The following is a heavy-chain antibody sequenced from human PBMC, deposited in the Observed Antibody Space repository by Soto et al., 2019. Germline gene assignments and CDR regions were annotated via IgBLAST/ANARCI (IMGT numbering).Heavy chain of an antibody. Sequence: QVQLVESGGGVVQPGRSLRLSCAASGFTFSSYGMHWVRQAPGKGLEWVAVIYYDGRNKYYADSVQGRFTISRDNYKNTLYLQMNSLRAEDTAVYYCARDYYGSGSSPDSWGQGTLITVSS. V-gene: IGHV3-33*01. CDR1: GFTFSSYG. J-gene: IGHJ4*02. CDR3: ARDYYGSGSSPDS. D-gene: IGHD3-10*01. CDR2: IYYDGRNK.